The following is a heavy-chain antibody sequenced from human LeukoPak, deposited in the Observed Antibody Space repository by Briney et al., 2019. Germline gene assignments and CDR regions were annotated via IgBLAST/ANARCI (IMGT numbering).Heavy chain of an antibody. V-gene: IGHV5-10-1*04. D-gene: IGHD5-18*01. J-gene: IGHJ6*02. Sequence: GESLKISCKGSGYSFTSYWISWVRQMPGKGLEWMGRIDPSDSYTNYSPSFQGQVTISADKSISTAYLQWSSLKASDTAMYYCARAVGGYSFDYYYYGMDVWGQGTTVTVSS. CDR3: ARAVGGYSFDYYYYGMDV. CDR1: GYSFTSYW. CDR2: IDPSDSYT.